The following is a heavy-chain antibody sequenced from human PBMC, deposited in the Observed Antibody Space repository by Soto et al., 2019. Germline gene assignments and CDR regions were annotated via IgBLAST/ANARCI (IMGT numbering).Heavy chain of an antibody. Sequence: QVQLVQSGAEVKKPGTSVKVSCKASGYTFTGYYMHWVRQAPGQGLEWMGWINPNSGGTNYAQKFQSWVTMTRDTSIRPAYIGLSRLRSDDTAVYYWARWGRLDYDYVWGSYPPPVIFDCWGQGTLVSVS. CDR1: GYTFTGYY. D-gene: IGHD3-16*02. J-gene: IGHJ4*02. CDR3: ARWGRLDYDYVWGSYPPPVIFDC. CDR2: INPNSGGT. V-gene: IGHV1-2*04.